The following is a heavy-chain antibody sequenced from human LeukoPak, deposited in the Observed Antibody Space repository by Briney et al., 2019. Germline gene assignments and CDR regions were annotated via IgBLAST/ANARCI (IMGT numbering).Heavy chain of an antibody. Sequence: PVASVKVSCKASGYTFTGYYMHWVRQAPGQGLEWMGRINPNSGGTNYAQKFQGRVTMTRDTSISTAYMELSRLRSDDTAVYYCARRSNVVVVEPVDYWGQGTLVTVSS. D-gene: IGHD2-15*01. CDR2: INPNSGGT. CDR3: ARRSNVVVVEPVDY. CDR1: GYTFTGYY. V-gene: IGHV1-2*06. J-gene: IGHJ4*02.